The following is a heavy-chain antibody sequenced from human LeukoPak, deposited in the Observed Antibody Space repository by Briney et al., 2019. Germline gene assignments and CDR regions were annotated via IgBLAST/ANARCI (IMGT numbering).Heavy chain of an antibody. J-gene: IGHJ5*02. CDR1: GGSIGSYY. CDR3: ARLEWLLSPGWFDP. CDR2: IYYSGST. Sequence: SETLSLTCTVSGGSIGSYYWSWTRQPPGKGLEWIGYIYYSGSTNYNPSLKSRVTISVDTSKNQFSLKLSSVTAADTAVYYCARLEWLLSPGWFDPWGQGTLVTVSS. D-gene: IGHD3-3*01. V-gene: IGHV4-59*01.